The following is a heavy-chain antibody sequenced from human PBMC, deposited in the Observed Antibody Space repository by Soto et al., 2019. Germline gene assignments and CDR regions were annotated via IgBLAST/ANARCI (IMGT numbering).Heavy chain of an antibody. CDR1: GGSISTYY. J-gene: IGHJ4*02. D-gene: IGHD1-26*01. CDR3: ARDKGGWPDY. Sequence: QVQLQESGPGLVKPSETLSLTCTVSGGSISTYYWSWIRQPPGKGLEWIGYIYYTGSTHYNPSLKSRVRISLDTSKHQFSLQLTSVTAADTAVYYCARDKGGWPDYWGQGTLVTVSS. V-gene: IGHV4-59*01. CDR2: IYYTGST.